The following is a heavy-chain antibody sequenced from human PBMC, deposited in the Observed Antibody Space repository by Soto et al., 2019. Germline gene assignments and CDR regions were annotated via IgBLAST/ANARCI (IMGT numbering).Heavy chain of an antibody. D-gene: IGHD4-17*01. J-gene: IGHJ5*02. CDR3: ARGIRSPWP. Sequence: SETVSLTCAVYGWSFSVYHWSWIRQPPGKGLEWIGEINDSGSTNYNASLKSRVTISLDTSKNQISLKLTSVTAADTAVYYCARGIRSPWPWGQGTLVTVSS. CDR1: GWSFSVYH. V-gene: IGHV4-34*01. CDR2: INDSGST.